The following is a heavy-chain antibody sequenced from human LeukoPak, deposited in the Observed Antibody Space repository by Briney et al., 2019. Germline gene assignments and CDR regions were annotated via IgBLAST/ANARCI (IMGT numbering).Heavy chain of an antibody. D-gene: IGHD4-17*01. Sequence: GGSLRLSCAASGFTVSSNYMSWVRQAPGKGLEWVSLISGSGGSTYYADSVKGRFTVSRDNSKNTEYLQMNSLRAEDTAIYYCAKDDDDGDHVVVDHWGQGTLVTVSS. J-gene: IGHJ4*02. CDR2: ISGSGGST. V-gene: IGHV3-23*01. CDR3: AKDDDDGDHVVVDH. CDR1: GFTVSSNY.